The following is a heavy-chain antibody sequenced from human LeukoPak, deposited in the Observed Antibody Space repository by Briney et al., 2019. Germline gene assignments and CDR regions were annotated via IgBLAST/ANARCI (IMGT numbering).Heavy chain of an antibody. V-gene: IGHV1-69*04. J-gene: IGHJ4*02. Sequence: ASVKVSCKASGGTFSSYAISWVRQAPGQGLEWMGRIIPILGIANYAQKFQGGVTITADKSTSTAYMELSSLRSEDTAVYYCARAGVYGSGSYYSRDYFDYWGQGTLVTVSS. D-gene: IGHD3-10*01. CDR3: ARAGVYGSGSYYSRDYFDY. CDR1: GGTFSSYA. CDR2: IIPILGIA.